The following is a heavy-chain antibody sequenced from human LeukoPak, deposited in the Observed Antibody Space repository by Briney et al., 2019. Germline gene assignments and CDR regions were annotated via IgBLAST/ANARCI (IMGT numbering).Heavy chain of an antibody. CDR2: ISGSGDNT. V-gene: IGHV3-23*01. CDR1: GFTSSSYA. D-gene: IGHD3-22*01. J-gene: IGHJ4*02. CDR3: AKGSYYDSSGSFYFDY. Sequence: GGSLRLSCVVSGFTSSSYAMSWVRQAPGKGLEWVSGISGSGDNTYYADSVKGRFTISRDNSKNTLYVQMNSLGTEDTAAYYCAKGSYYDSSGSFYFDYWGQGTLVTVSS.